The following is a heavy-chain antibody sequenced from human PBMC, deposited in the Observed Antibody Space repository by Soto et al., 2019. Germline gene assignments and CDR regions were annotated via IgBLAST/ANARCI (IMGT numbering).Heavy chain of an antibody. Sequence: GESLKISCAASGFTFSSYGMHWVRQAPGKGLEWVAVISYDGSNKYYADSVKGRFTISRDNSKNTLYLQMNSLRAEDTAVYYCASDYYDSSGYFNHYWGQGTLVTVSS. CDR3: ASDYYDSSGYFNHY. CDR1: GFTFSSYG. V-gene: IGHV3-30*03. J-gene: IGHJ4*02. D-gene: IGHD3-22*01. CDR2: ISYDGSNK.